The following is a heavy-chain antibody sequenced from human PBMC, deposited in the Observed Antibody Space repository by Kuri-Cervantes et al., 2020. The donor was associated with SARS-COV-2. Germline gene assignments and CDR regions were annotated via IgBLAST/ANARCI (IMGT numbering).Heavy chain of an antibody. CDR2: ISGSGVGT. D-gene: IGHD2/OR15-2a*01. CDR1: GFTFSSFA. CDR3: AKVGLSFDY. J-gene: IGHJ4*02. V-gene: IGHV3-23*01. Sequence: GGSLRLSCAASGFTFSSFAMSWVRQAPGKGLEWVSSISGSGVGTYYADSVKGRFTISRDNSKNTLYLQMNSLRAEDSALYYCAKVGLSFDYWDQGTLVTVSS.